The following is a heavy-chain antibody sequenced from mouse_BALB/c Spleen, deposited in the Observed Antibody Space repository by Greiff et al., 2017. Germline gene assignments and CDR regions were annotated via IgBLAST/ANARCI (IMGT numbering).Heavy chain of an antibody. CDR2: IDPANGNT. Sequence: EVKLQESGAELVKPGASVKLSCTASGFNIKDTYMHWVKQRPEQGLEWIGRIDPANGNTKYDPKFQGKATITADTSSNTAYLQLSSLTSEDTAVYYCARGDYGGAMDYWGQGTSVTVSS. V-gene: IGHV14-3*02. J-gene: IGHJ4*01. D-gene: IGHD2-4*01. CDR1: GFNIKDTY. CDR3: ARGDYGGAMDY.